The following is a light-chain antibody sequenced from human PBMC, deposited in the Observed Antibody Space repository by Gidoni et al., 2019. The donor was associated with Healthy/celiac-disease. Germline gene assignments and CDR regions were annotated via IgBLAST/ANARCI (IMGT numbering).Light chain of an antibody. CDR2: GAS. J-gene: IGKJ4*01. V-gene: IGKV3-20*01. CDR3: QQYGSSPPLT. Sequence: ELVLTQSPGTLSLSPGERATISCRASQSVNSSYLAWYQQKPGQAPRHLIYGASSRATGIPDRFSGSGSGTDFTLTISRLEPEDFAVYSCQQYGSSPPLTFGGGTKVEIK. CDR1: QSVNSSY.